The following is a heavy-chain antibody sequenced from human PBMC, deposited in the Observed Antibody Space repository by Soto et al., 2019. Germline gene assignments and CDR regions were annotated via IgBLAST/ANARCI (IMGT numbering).Heavy chain of an antibody. J-gene: IGHJ4*02. Sequence: SETLSLTCAVYGGSFSGYYWSWIRQPPGKGLEWIGEIYYSGSTNYNPSLKSRVTISVDKSKNQFSLKLSSVTAADTAVYYCARGGGYYGSGSLDYWGQGTQVTVSS. D-gene: IGHD3-10*01. CDR3: ARGGGYYGSGSLDY. V-gene: IGHV4-34*01. CDR2: IYYSGST. CDR1: GGSFSGYY.